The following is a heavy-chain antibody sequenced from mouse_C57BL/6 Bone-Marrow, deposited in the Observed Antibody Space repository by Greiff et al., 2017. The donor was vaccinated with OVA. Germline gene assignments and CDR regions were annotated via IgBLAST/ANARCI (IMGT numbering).Heavy chain of an antibody. CDR3: ARSGLYYGSSPYFDY. J-gene: IGHJ2*01. Sequence: VQLQQSGPELVKPGASVKISCKASGYAFSSSWMNWVKQRPGKGLEWIGRIYPGDGDTNYNGKFKGKATLTADKSSSTAYMQLSSLTSEDSAVYFCARSGLYYGSSPYFDYWGQGTTLTVSS. CDR2: IYPGDGDT. D-gene: IGHD1-1*01. CDR1: GYAFSSSW. V-gene: IGHV1-82*01.